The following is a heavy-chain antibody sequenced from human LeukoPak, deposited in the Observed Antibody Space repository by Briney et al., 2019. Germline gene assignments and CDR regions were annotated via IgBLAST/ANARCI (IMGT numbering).Heavy chain of an antibody. Sequence: GGSLRLSCAASGFTFSRCAMGWVRQTPGKGLEWVAGISGSGSRTYYADAVKGRFNISRDNSKNTLYLQINSLRAEDTAVYYCVTDANYFDSGSYLIPFDSWGQGTLVTVSS. CDR2: ISGSGSRT. J-gene: IGHJ4*02. CDR3: VTDANYFDSGSYLIPFDS. V-gene: IGHV3-23*01. CDR1: GFTFSRCA. D-gene: IGHD3-22*01.